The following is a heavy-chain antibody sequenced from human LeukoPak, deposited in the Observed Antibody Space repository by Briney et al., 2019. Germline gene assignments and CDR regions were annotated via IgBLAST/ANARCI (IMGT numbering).Heavy chain of an antibody. CDR2: IYYSGST. D-gene: IGHD6-13*01. CDR3: ARGSAGRLDN. Sequence: SETLSLTCTVSGGSISSYYWIWIRQPRGKGLEWIGYIYYSGSTNYNPSLKSRVTISVDTSKNQFSLKLRSVTAADTAVYYCARGSAGRLDNWGQGTLVSVSS. J-gene: IGHJ4*02. V-gene: IGHV4-59*01. CDR1: GGSISSYY.